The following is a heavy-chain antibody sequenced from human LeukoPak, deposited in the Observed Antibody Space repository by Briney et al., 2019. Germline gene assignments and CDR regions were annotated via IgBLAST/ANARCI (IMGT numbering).Heavy chain of an antibody. CDR1: GFTFSSYW. CDR2: IKQDGSEK. V-gene: IGHV3-7*03. CDR3: ARDRRGSSGRGPHSFDY. Sequence: GGSLRLSCAASGFTFSSYWMSWVRQAPGKGLEWVANIKQDGSEKYYVDSVKGRFTISRDNAKNSLYLQMNSLRAEDTAVYYCARDRRGSSGRGPHSFDYWGQGTLVTVSS. D-gene: IGHD6-6*01. J-gene: IGHJ4*02.